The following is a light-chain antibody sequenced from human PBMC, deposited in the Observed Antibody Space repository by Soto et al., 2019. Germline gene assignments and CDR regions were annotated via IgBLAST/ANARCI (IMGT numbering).Light chain of an antibody. CDR3: QQYDNLPLT. Sequence: DIQMTQSPSSLSASVGDRVSITCQASQDIRNYVNWYQQKPGKAPQXRIYDAANLQPGAPSRFSASGSETHFTFTIASLQPEDIATYYCQQYDNLPLTFGGGTKVDIK. CDR2: DAA. CDR1: QDIRNY. J-gene: IGKJ4*01. V-gene: IGKV1-33*01.